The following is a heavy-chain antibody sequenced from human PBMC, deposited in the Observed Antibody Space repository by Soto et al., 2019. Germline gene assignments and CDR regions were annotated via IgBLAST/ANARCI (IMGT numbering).Heavy chain of an antibody. J-gene: IGHJ6*03. Sequence: QVQLQESGPGLVKPSETLSLTCTVSGGSISSYYWSWIRQPPGKGLEWIGYIYYSGSTNYNPSLKSRVTISVDTSKNQFSLKLSSVTAADTAVYYCARVPDSSAYLDYYYMDVWGKGTTVTVSS. D-gene: IGHD3-22*01. CDR2: IYYSGST. V-gene: IGHV4-59*01. CDR1: GGSISSYY. CDR3: ARVPDSSAYLDYYYMDV.